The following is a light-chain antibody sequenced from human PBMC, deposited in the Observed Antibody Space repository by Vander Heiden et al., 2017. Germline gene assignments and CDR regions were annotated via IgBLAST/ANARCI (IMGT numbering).Light chain of an antibody. CDR3: QQYYSTPFT. CDR1: QSVLYSSNNKNY. J-gene: IGKJ3*01. CDR2: WAS. Sequence: DIVMTQSSDSLAVSLGERATINCKSSQSVLYSSNNKNYLAWYQQKPGQPPKLLIYWASTRESGVPDRFRGSGSGTDFTLTISSLQAEDVAVYYCQQYYSTPFTFGPGTKVDIK. V-gene: IGKV4-1*01.